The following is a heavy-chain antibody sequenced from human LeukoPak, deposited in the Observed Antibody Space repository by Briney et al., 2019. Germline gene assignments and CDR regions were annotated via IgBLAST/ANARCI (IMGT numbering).Heavy chain of an antibody. V-gene: IGHV3-23*01. D-gene: IGHD3-10*01. Sequence: GGSLRLSCIASGFTLSNYDMTWVRQTPGKGLEDFSSIGSGGYTFYAGSVKGLFSISRDISQNTVYLQMNSLRAEDTAMYFCAKKLPGASYYFDFCGQGTLVTVSS. CDR2: IGSGGYT. J-gene: IGHJ4*02. CDR3: AKKLPGASYYFDF. CDR1: GFTLSNYD.